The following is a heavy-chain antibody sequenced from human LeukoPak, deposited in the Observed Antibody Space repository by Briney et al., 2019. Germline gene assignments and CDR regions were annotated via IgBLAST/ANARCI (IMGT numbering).Heavy chain of an antibody. V-gene: IGHV3-66*01. Sequence: QPGGSLRLSCAASGFTVSSNYMSWVRQAPGKGLEWVSVIYSGGNTYYADSVKGRFTISRDNSKNTLYLQMNSLGAVDTAVYYCARDGGDGYNFPFDYWGQGTLVTVSS. J-gene: IGHJ4*02. D-gene: IGHD5-24*01. CDR1: GFTVSSNY. CDR2: IYSGGNT. CDR3: ARDGGDGYNFPFDY.